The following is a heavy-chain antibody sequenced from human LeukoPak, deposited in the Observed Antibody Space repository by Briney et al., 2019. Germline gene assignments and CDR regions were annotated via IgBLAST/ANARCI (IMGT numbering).Heavy chain of an antibody. V-gene: IGHV3-30*04. J-gene: IGHJ4*02. D-gene: IGHD2-2*01. CDR3: ARVPHCSSTSCYSLGGDY. CDR2: ISYDGSKK. CDR1: GFTFSSYA. Sequence: GRSLRLSCAASGFTFSSYAMHWVRQAPGKGLEWVAVISYDGSKKYYADSVKGRFTISRDNSKNTLYLQMNSLRAEDTAVYYCARVPHCSSTSCYSLGGDYWGQGTLVTVSS.